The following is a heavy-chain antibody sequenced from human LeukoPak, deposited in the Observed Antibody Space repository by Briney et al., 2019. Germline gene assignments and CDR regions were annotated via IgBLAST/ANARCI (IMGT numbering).Heavy chain of an antibody. CDR2: IWYDGSNK. D-gene: IGHD3-9*01. V-gene: IGHV3-33*01. CDR3: TTTLQDDILTGFYRWFDP. Sequence: WGSLRLSCAASGFTFSSYGMHWVRQAPGKGLEWVAVIWYDGSNKYYADSVKGRFTISRDNSKNTLYLQMNSLRAEDTAVYYCTTTLQDDILTGFYRWFDPWGQGTLVTVSS. J-gene: IGHJ5*02. CDR1: GFTFSSYG.